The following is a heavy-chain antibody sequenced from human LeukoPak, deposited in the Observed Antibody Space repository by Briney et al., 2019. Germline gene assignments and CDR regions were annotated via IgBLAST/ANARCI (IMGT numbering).Heavy chain of an antibody. D-gene: IGHD3-10*01. V-gene: IGHV3-66*01. J-gene: IGHJ4*02. Sequence: PGGSLRLSCAASGFTVSSNYMSWVRQAPGKGLEWVSVIYSGGSTYYADSVKGRFTISRDNSKNTLYLQMNSQRAEDTAVYYCAKEGLWFGEFLDYFDYWGQGTLVTVSS. CDR1: GFTVSSNY. CDR2: IYSGGST. CDR3: AKEGLWFGEFLDYFDY.